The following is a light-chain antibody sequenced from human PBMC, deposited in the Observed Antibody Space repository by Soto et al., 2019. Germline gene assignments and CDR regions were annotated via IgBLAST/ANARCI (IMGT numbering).Light chain of an antibody. CDR2: GAS. V-gene: IGKV3-15*01. CDR1: QSVYIR. CDR3: QQYNNWPPMA. J-gene: IGKJ1*01. Sequence: EIVMTQSPATLSMSPGERATLSCRASQSVYIRLAWYQQKPGQAPRLLISGASSRATGIPARFSGRGSGTEFTLTIDSLQSEDFAVYYCQQYNNWPPMAFGQGTKVEIK.